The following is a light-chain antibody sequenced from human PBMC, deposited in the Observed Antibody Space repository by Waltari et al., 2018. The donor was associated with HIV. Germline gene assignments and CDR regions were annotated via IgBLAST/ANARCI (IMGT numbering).Light chain of an antibody. CDR1: PGAVTSGHY. J-gene: IGLJ2*01. CDR3: LRSYSGARLYVV. CDR2: DTS. V-gene: IGLV7-46*01. Sequence: QPVVSQAPSLTVSPGGTFTLTCGSGPGAVTSGHYPYWFQQKPGQAPRTLIYDTSNKHSWTPARFSGSLLGGKAALTLSGAQPEDEAEYYCLRSYSGARLYVVFGGGTKLTVL.